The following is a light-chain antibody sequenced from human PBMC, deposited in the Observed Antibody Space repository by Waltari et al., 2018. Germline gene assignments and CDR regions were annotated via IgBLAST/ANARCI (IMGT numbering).Light chain of an antibody. CDR2: HNS. CDR1: SSNIRAGYD. V-gene: IGLV1-40*01. J-gene: IGLJ2*01. Sequence: QSVLTQPPSVSGAPGQRVTISCTGSSSNIRAGYDVHWYQQFPGTAPKLLIYHNSNRPSGVPDRFSGSKSGTSASLAITGLLAEDEADYYCQSFDSSLNAVLFGGGTKLTVL. CDR3: QSFDSSLNAVL.